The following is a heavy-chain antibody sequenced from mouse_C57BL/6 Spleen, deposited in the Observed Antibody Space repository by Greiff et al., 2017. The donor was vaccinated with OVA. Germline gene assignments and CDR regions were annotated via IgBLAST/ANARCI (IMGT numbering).Heavy chain of an antibody. CDR1: GYTFTSYW. J-gene: IGHJ1*03. Sequence: VQLQQPGAELVKPGASVKLSCKASGYTFTSYWMHWVKQRPGRGLEWIGRIDPNSGGTKYNEKFKSKATLTVDKPSSTAYMQLSSLTSEDSAVYYCRIYYYGSSYDWYFDVWGTGTTVTVSS. CDR2: IDPNSGGT. V-gene: IGHV1-72*01. CDR3: RIYYYGSSYDWYFDV. D-gene: IGHD1-1*01.